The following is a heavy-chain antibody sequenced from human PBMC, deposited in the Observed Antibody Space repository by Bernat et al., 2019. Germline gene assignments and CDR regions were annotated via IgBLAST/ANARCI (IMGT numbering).Heavy chain of an antibody. V-gene: IGHV1-18*01. Sequence: QVQLVQSGAEVKKPGASVKVSCKASGYTFTSYGISWVRQAPGQGLEWMGWISAYNGNTNYAQKLQGRVTMTTDTSTSTAYMELRSLRSDDTAVYYCARDPQVPNYYGSGRYSPSYYYYSGMDVWGQGTTVTVSS. CDR3: ARDPQVPNYYGSGRYSPSYYYYSGMDV. CDR2: ISAYNGNT. J-gene: IGHJ6*02. CDR1: GYTFTSYG. D-gene: IGHD3-10*01.